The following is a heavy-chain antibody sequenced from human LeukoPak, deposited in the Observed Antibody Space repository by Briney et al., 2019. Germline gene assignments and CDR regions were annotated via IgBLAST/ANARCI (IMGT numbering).Heavy chain of an antibody. CDR3: ARQKKSSGYSSGWSQPADY. CDR2: IYYSGST. D-gene: IGHD6-19*01. V-gene: IGHV4-39*01. Sequence: SETLSLTCTVSGGSISSSSYYWGWIRQPPGKGLEWIGSIYYSGSTYYNPSLKSRVTISVDTSKNQFSLKLSSVTAADTAVYYCARQKKSSGYSSGWSQPADYWGQGTLVTVSS. J-gene: IGHJ4*02. CDR1: GGSISSSSYY.